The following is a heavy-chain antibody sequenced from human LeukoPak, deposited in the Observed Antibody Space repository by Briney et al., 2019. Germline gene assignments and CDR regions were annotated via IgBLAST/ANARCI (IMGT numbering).Heavy chain of an antibody. D-gene: IGHD3-3*01. J-gene: IGHJ3*02. CDR3: ARTYYDFWSGYYTGPGDAFDI. CDR2: IYTSGST. V-gene: IGHV4-61*02. CDR1: GGSISSGSYY. Sequence: PSQTLSLTCTVSGGSISSGSYYWSWIRHPAGKGLEWIGRIYTSGSTNYNPSLKSRVTISVDTSKHQFSLKLSSVTAADTAVYYCARTYYDFWSGYYTGPGDAFDIWGQGTMVTVSS.